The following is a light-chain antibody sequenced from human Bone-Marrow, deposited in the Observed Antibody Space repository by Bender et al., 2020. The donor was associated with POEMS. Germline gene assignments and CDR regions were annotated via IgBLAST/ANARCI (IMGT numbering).Light chain of an antibody. V-gene: IGLV4-69*02. CDR3: QTWGAGVHVV. Sequence: QPVLTQSPSASASLGASVKLTCALSSGHYWYTIAWHQQQPERGPQFLMKVDNDGSHLKGDGIPDRFSGSSSGNERHLTISSLQSEDEAVYYCQTWGAGVHVVFGGGTKVTVL. CDR1: SGHYWYT. J-gene: IGLJ2*01. CDR2: VDNDGSH.